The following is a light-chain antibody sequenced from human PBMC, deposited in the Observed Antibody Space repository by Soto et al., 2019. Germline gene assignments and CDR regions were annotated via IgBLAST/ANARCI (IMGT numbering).Light chain of an antibody. CDR1: QSISSY. V-gene: IGKV1-39*01. J-gene: IGKJ1*01. Sequence: DIQMTQSPSSLSASVGDRVTITCRASQSISSYLNWYQQKPGKAPKLLIYAASSLQSGVPSRFSGSGSGTEFTLTSSSLQPEDVATYYCQQSYSTPPLTFGQGTKVEIK. CDR3: QQSYSTPPLT. CDR2: AAS.